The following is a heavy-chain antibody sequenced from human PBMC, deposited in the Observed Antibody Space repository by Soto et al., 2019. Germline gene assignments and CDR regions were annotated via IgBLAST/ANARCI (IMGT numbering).Heavy chain of an antibody. CDR1: GFTFSSYS. Sequence: PGGSLRLSCAASGFTFSSYSMNWVRQAPGKGLEWVSSISGSGNSIYSADSVKGRFTFSRDNAKNSLYLQMNSLRAEDTAVYYCARDVTLVRDHDAFDIWGQGTMVTVSS. CDR3: ARDVTLVRDHDAFDI. D-gene: IGHD1-1*01. V-gene: IGHV3-21*01. J-gene: IGHJ3*02. CDR2: ISGSGNSI.